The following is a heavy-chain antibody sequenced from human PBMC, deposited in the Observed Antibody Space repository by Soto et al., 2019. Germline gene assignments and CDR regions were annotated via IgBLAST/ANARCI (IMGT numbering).Heavy chain of an antibody. CDR1: GGSVSSSSYY. V-gene: IGHV4-39*01. D-gene: IGHD3-10*01. Sequence: QPQLQESGPGLVRPSETLSLTCTVSGGSVSSSSYYWGWIRQPPGKGLEWIGSIYYNGFTYSNVSLKSRVTLSVDKSKNQFSLNLNAVTAADTAVYYCARHSGTDYTGSGSYSWFDPGGQGTLVTVSS. CDR3: ARHSGTDYTGSGSYSWFDP. J-gene: IGHJ5*02. CDR2: IYYNGFT.